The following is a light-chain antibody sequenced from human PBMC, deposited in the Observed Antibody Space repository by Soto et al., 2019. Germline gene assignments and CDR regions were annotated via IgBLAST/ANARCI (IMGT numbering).Light chain of an antibody. J-gene: IGKJ3*01. CDR2: KAS. Sequence: DIQMTQSPSILSASVGDRVSITCRSSQTITNWLAWYQQKPGKAPKLLIYKASSLESGVPTRFSGSGSGTDFTLTISSLQPEDFATYYCQQYNSYVFGPGTKVDIK. V-gene: IGKV1-5*03. CDR3: QQYNSYV. CDR1: QTITNW.